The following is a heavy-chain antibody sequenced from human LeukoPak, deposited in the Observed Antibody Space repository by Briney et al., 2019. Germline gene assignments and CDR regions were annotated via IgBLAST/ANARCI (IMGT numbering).Heavy chain of an antibody. Sequence: EASVKVSCKVSGYTLTELSMHWVRQAPGKGLEWMGGFDPEDGETIYAQKFQGRVTMTEDTSTHTAYMELSSLRSEDTAVYYCATSNYDSSGYYSPHFDYRGQGTLVTVSS. CDR2: FDPEDGET. D-gene: IGHD3-22*01. CDR3: ATSNYDSSGYYSPHFDY. V-gene: IGHV1-24*01. CDR1: GYTLTELS. J-gene: IGHJ4*02.